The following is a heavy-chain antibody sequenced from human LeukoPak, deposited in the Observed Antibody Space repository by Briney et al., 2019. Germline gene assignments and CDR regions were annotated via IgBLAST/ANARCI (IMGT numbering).Heavy chain of an antibody. CDR3: TTIYYDSSGPEAYFVY. CDR1: GFTFGDYA. Sequence: GGSLRLSCTASGFTFGDYAMSWARQAPGKGLEWVGFIRSKAYGGTTEYAASVKGRFTISRDDSKSIAYLQMNSLKTEDTAVYYCTTIYYDSSGPEAYFVYWGQGTLVTVSS. CDR2: IRSKAYGGTT. D-gene: IGHD3-22*01. V-gene: IGHV3-49*04. J-gene: IGHJ4*02.